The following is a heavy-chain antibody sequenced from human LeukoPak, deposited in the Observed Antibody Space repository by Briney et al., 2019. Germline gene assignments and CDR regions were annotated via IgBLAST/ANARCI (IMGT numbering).Heavy chain of an antibody. Sequence: SETLSLTCTVSGGSISSYYWGWIRQPPGKVLEWIGDISYSGSTNYNPSLKSRVTISVDTSKSQFSLNLNSVTAADTAVYYCARRIVVAGGDWFDPWGQGTLVTVSS. J-gene: IGHJ5*02. CDR1: GGSISSYY. D-gene: IGHD6-19*01. CDR3: ARRIVVAGGDWFDP. CDR2: ISYSGST. V-gene: IGHV4-59*08.